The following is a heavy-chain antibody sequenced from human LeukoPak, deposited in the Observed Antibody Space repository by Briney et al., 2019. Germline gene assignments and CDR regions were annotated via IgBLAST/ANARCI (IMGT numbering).Heavy chain of an antibody. CDR3: ARGRRDMKVRGVDYYYMDV. CDR2: MNPNSGNT. D-gene: IGHD3-10*01. J-gene: IGHJ6*03. Sequence: ASVKVSCKASGYTFTSYDMNWVRQATGQGLEWMGWMNPNSGNTGYAQKFQGRVTMTRNTSISTAYMELSSLRSEDAAVYYCARGRRDMKVRGVDYYYMDVWGKGTTVTISS. CDR1: GYTFTSYD. V-gene: IGHV1-8*01.